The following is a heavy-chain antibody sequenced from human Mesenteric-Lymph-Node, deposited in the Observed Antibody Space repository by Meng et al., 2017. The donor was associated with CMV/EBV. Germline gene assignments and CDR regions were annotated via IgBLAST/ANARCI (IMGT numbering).Heavy chain of an antibody. CDR3: VKDVTHCDFWSGSVGMDV. J-gene: IGHJ6*02. CDR1: GFKVHDYT. V-gene: IGHV3-43*01. D-gene: IGHD3-3*01. CDR2: IDYNVDGST. Sequence: GGSLRLSCAASGFKVHDYTMHWVRQAPGKGLEWVSLIDYNVDGSTFYSDSAKGRFTISRDSSRNSLYLQMNSLRIEDTALYYCVKDVTHCDFWSGSVGMDVWGQGATVTVSS.